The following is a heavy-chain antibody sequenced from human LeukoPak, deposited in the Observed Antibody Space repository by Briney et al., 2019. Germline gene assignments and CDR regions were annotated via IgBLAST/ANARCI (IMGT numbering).Heavy chain of an antibody. CDR2: IYYSRST. CDR3: ARSHLGDGSSWWRRLFDY. J-gene: IGHJ4*02. CDR1: GGSISSGGYY. V-gene: IGHV4-31*03. D-gene: IGHD6-13*01. Sequence: SETLSLTCTVSGGSISSGGYYWSWIRQHPGKGLEWIGYIYYSRSTYYNPSLKSRVTISVDTSKNQFSLKLSSVTAADTAVYYCARSHLGDGSSWWRRLFDYWGQGTLVTVSS.